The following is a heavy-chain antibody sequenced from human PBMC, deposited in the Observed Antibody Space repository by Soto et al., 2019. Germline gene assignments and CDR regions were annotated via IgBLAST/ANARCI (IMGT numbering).Heavy chain of an antibody. CDR1: GFTFSSYW. Sequence: LRLSCAASGFTFSSYWMHWVRQAPGKGLVWVSRINPGGTITDYADSVKGRFTISRDNAKNTVYLQVNSLRGDDTAEYFCARVPIGKYGVWNYWGQGTLVTVSS. J-gene: IGHJ4*02. CDR3: ARVPIGKYGVWNY. D-gene: IGHD2-8*01. CDR2: INPGGTIT. V-gene: IGHV3-74*01.